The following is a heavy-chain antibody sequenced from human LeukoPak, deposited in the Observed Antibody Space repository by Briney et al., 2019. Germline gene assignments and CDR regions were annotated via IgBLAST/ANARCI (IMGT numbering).Heavy chain of an antibody. J-gene: IGHJ6*02. CDR1: GFTFSSYA. CDR2: ISGSGGST. CDR3: ARAFYDYNLYYYYGMDV. D-gene: IGHD5-24*01. V-gene: IGHV3-23*01. Sequence: GGSLRLSCAASGFTFSSYAMSWVRQAPGKGLEWVSAISGSGGSTYYADSVKGRFTISRDNAKNTLYLQMNSLRAEDTAVYYCARAFYDYNLYYYYGMDVWGQGTTVTVSS.